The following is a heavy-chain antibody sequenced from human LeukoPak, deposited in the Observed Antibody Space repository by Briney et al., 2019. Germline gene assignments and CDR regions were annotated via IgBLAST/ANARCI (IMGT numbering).Heavy chain of an antibody. CDR2: ISGSGGST. CDR3: AKSLTATIVGGGYFDY. J-gene: IGHJ4*02. CDR1: GFTFSSYA. Sequence: GGSLRLSCAASGFTFSSYAMSWVRQAPGKGLEWVSAISGSGGSTYYADSVKGWLTISRDNSKNTLYLQMNSLRAEDTAVYYCAKSLTATIVGGGYFDYWGQGTLVTVSS. D-gene: IGHD5-12*01. V-gene: IGHV3-23*01.